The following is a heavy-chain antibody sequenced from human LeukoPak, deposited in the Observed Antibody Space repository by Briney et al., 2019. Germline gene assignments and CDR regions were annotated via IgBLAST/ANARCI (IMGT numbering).Heavy chain of an antibody. CDR1: GFTFSSYA. Sequence: PGGSLRLSCAASGFTFSSYAMTWVRQAPGKGLEWVSSISVNGGTTYYADSVKGRFTISRDSSKNTLFLQMNSLRVEDTAPYYCAKSVAIYFYYGLDVWGQGTTVTVSS. CDR2: ISVNGGTT. CDR3: AKSVAIYFYYGLDV. V-gene: IGHV3-23*01. J-gene: IGHJ6*02. D-gene: IGHD3-3*01.